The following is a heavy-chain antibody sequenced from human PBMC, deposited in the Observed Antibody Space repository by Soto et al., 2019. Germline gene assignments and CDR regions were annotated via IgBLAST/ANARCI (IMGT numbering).Heavy chain of an antibody. CDR1: GFTFSSYA. CDR3: AKEDGTGHSSGRYYYGMDV. Sequence: PGGSLRLSCAASGFTFSSYAMSWVRQAPGKGLEWVSAISGSGGSTYYADSVKGRFTISRDNSKNALYLQMNSLRAEDTAVYYCAKEDGTGHSSGRYYYGMDVWGQGTTVTVSS. J-gene: IGHJ6*02. D-gene: IGHD6-19*01. V-gene: IGHV3-23*01. CDR2: ISGSGGST.